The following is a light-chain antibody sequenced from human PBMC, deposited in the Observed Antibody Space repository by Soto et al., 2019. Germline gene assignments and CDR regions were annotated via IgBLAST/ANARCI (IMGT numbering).Light chain of an antibody. V-gene: IGKV3-15*01. CDR3: QQYYQWPT. Sequence: EIEMTQSPATLSVSPGERATLSCRASQSVSTNLAWYQRRPGQAPRLLIYGASTRATGIPARFSGIGSGTEFTLTISSLQSEDFAVYYCQQYYQWPTFGGGTQVEIK. CDR2: GAS. J-gene: IGKJ4*01. CDR1: QSVSTN.